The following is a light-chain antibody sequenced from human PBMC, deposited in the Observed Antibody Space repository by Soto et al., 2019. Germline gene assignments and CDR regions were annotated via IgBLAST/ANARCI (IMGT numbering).Light chain of an antibody. J-gene: IGKJ4*01. CDR3: QHNYSPPLT. Sequence: DIQMTQSPSSLSASVGDRVTITCRASQSISNSLNWYQQKPGRAPKLLIYAASSLQGGVPSRFGGSGSGTDFNLTISNLQPEDFATYYCQHNYSPPLTFGGGTKVEIK. CDR1: QSISNS. V-gene: IGKV1-39*01. CDR2: AAS.